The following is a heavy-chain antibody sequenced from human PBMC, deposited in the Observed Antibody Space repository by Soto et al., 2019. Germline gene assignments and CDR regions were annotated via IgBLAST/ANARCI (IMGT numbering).Heavy chain of an antibody. V-gene: IGHV1-69*12. CDR3: ARDPQVVAATPGGNYYYGMDV. CDR2: IIPSFGTA. CDR1: VGTFSSYA. Sequence: QVQLVQSGAEVKKPGSSVKVSCKASVGTFSSYAISWVRQAPGQGLEWMGGIIPSFGTANYAQKFQGRVTINADESTSTAYMELSSLRSEDTAVYYCARDPQVVAATPGGNYYYGMDVWGQGTTVTVSS. D-gene: IGHD2-15*01. J-gene: IGHJ6*02.